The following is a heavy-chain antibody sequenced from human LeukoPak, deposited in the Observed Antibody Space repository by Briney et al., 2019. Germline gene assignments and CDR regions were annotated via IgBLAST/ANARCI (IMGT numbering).Heavy chain of an antibody. V-gene: IGHV3-7*01. Sequence: GGSLRLSCAASGFSLSSYWMHWVRQAPGKGLEWVANIKQDGSEKYYVDSVKGRFTISRDNAKNSLYLQMNSLRAEDTAVYYSARVDAVGWLQFFDYWGQGTLVTVSS. D-gene: IGHD5-24*01. CDR3: ARVDAVGWLQFFDY. CDR1: GFSLSSYW. J-gene: IGHJ4*02. CDR2: IKQDGSEK.